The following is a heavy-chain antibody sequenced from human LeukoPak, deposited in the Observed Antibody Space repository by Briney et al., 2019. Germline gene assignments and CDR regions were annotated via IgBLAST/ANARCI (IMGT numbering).Heavy chain of an antibody. J-gene: IGHJ4*02. V-gene: IGHV3-30*02. CDR2: IRFDGTHQ. CDR1: GFTFSNYG. CDR3: ARGPSGYHNT. D-gene: IGHD5-12*01. Sequence: GGSLRLSCTASGFTFSNYGMHWVRQAPGKGLEWVAFIRFDGTHQYYADSMKGRFTISRDNSKNTLYLQMNSLRAEDTAVYYCARGPSGYHNTGGQGTLVTVSS.